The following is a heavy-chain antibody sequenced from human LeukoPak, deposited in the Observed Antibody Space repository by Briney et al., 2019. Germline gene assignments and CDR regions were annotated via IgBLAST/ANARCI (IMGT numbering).Heavy chain of an antibody. Sequence: VSVKVSCKASGYTFTSYAMHWVRQAPGQRLEWMGWINAGNGNTKYSQKFQGRVTITRDASASTAYMELSSLRSEDTAVYYCARDLFPTRTYYYGSGSYLLDYWGQGTLVTVSS. CDR1: GYTFTSYA. CDR3: ARDLFPTRTYYYGSGSYLLDY. CDR2: INAGNGNT. J-gene: IGHJ4*02. D-gene: IGHD3-10*01. V-gene: IGHV1-3*01.